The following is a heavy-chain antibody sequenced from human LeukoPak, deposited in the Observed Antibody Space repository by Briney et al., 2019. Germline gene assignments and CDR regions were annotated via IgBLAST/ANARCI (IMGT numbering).Heavy chain of an antibody. CDR2: IKQDGSEK. Sequence: GSLRLSCAASGFTFSSYWMSWVRQAPGKGLEWVANIKQDGSEKYYVDSVKGRFTISRDNAKNSLYLQMNSLRAEDTAVYYCARAGSWGGSYAFDIWGQGTMVTVSS. J-gene: IGHJ3*02. CDR3: ARAGSWGGSYAFDI. D-gene: IGHD3-3*01. V-gene: IGHV3-7*01. CDR1: GFTFSSYW.